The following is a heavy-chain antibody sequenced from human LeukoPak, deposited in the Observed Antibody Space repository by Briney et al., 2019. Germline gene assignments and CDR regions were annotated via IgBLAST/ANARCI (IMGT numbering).Heavy chain of an antibody. D-gene: IGHD3-16*02. V-gene: IGHV4-39*01. Sequence: SETLSLTCTVSGGSISSSSYYWGWIRQPPGKGLEWIGSIYYSGSTYYNPSLKSRVTISVDTSKNQFSLKLSSVTAADTAVYYCALLSVSYYYYYMDVWGKGTTVTVSS. CDR3: ALLSVSYYYYYMDV. CDR1: GGSISSSSYY. CDR2: IYYSGST. J-gene: IGHJ6*03.